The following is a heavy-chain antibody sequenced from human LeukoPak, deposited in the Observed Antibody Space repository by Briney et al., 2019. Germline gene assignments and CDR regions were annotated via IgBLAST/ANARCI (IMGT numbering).Heavy chain of an antibody. CDR3: ARDSGWLQLGAYYYYGMDV. CDR1: GGSISSGGYY. D-gene: IGHD5-24*01. CDR2: IYYSGST. J-gene: IGHJ6*02. V-gene: IGHV4-31*03. Sequence: TSETLSLTCTVSGGSISSGGYYWSWIRQHPGKGLEWIGYIYYSGSTYYNPSLKSRVTISVDTSKNQFSLKLSSVTAADTAVYYCARDSGWLQLGAYYYYGMDVWGQGTTVTVPS.